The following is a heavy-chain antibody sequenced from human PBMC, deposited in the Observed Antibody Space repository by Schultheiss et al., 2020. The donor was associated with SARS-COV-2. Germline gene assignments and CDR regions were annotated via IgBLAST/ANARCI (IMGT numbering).Heavy chain of an antibody. D-gene: IGHD2-21*02. CDR3: ARLDGGTAGAEYFHH. CDR1: GFTFSSYD. Sequence: GGSLRLSCAASGFTFSSYDMHWVRQATGKGLEWVSAIGTAGDTYYPGSVKGRFTISRENAKNSLYLQMNSLRAGDTAVYYCARLDGGTAGAEYFHHWGRGTLVTVSS. V-gene: IGHV3-13*01. J-gene: IGHJ1*01. CDR2: IGTAGDT.